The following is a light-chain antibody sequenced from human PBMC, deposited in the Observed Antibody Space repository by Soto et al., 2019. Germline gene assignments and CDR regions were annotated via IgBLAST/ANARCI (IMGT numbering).Light chain of an antibody. CDR2: AAS. V-gene: IGKV1-39*01. CDR1: QTISTS. J-gene: IGKJ5*01. Sequence: DIQMTQSPSSLSASVGDRVTITCRASQTISTSLNWYQQKAGKAPKLLIYAASNLQSGVPARFSGSGSGTDFTLTISSLQPEDFATYYCQQRYSTPITFGQGTRLEIK. CDR3: QQRYSTPIT.